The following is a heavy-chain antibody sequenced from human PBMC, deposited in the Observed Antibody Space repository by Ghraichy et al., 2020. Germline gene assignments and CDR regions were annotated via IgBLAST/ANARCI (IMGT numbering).Heavy chain of an antibody. CDR1: GVSISSSSYY. D-gene: IGHD6-13*01. CDR2: IYYGGSS. V-gene: IGHV4-39*01. Sequence: SETLSLTCTVSGVSISSSSYYWGWIRQPPGKGLEWIGNIYYGGSSFYNPSLKSRVTISVDTSKNQFSLKLSSVTAADTAVYYCARQEGYEQHAGEFDPWGQGTLVTVSS. J-gene: IGHJ5*02. CDR3: ARQEGYEQHAGEFDP.